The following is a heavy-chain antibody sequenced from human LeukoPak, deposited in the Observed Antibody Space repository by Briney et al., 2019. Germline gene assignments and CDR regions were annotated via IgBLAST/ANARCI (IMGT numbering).Heavy chain of an antibody. CDR2: MSRSGRST. V-gene: IGHV3-11*04. CDR3: GRVGAYYGSGSYSDY. J-gene: IGHJ4*02. D-gene: IGHD3-10*01. CDR1: GFILSDYY. Sequence: KPGGSLRLSCAASGFILSDYYMTWIRQAPGKGLEWISYMSRSGRSTYYADSVKDRFAISRDNAKKSLFLQMNSLRAEDTAVYYCGRVGAYYGSGSYSDYWGQGTLVTVSS.